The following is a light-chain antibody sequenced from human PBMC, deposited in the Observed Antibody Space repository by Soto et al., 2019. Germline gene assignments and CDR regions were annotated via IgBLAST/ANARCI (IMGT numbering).Light chain of an antibody. CDR1: QSVSNNY. J-gene: IGKJ1*01. CDR3: HQFSHWPPWT. V-gene: IGKV3-20*01. CDR2: GAS. Sequence: EIVLTQSPGTLSLSPGERVTLSCRASQSVSNNYLAWYQQKPGQAPRLLIYGASSRATGLPDRFRGSGSGTDFTLAITRLEPEDFAVYYCHQFSHWPPWTFGPGTKV.